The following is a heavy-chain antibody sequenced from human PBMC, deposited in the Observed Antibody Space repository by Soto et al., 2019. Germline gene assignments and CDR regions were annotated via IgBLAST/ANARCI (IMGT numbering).Heavy chain of an antibody. Sequence: ETLSLTCTVSGGSISSYYWSWIRQPPGKGLEWIGGIYHGGSTNYNPSLKSRVTISVDTSKNQFSLKLSSVTAADTAVYYCASPKIAFYNWFDPWGQGTLVTVSS. CDR1: GGSISSYY. CDR2: IYHGGST. V-gene: IGHV4-4*09. CDR3: ASPKIAFYNWFDP. J-gene: IGHJ5*02. D-gene: IGHD3-3*02.